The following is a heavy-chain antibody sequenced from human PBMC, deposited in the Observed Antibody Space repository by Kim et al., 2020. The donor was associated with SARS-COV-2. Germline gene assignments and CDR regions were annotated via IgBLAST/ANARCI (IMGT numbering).Heavy chain of an antibody. J-gene: IGHJ6*02. D-gene: IGHD2-8*01. V-gene: IGHV3-21*01. CDR1: GFTFSSYS. CDR2: ISSSSSYI. Sequence: GGSLRLSCAASGFTFSSYSMNWVRQAPGKGLEWVSSISSSSSYIYYADSVKGRFTISRDNAKNSLYLQMNSLRAEDTAVYYCARDLGGLVWYGMDVWGQGTTVTVSS. CDR3: ARDLGGLVWYGMDV.